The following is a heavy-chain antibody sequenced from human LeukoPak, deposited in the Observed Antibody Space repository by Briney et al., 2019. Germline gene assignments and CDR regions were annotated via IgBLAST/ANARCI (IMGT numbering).Heavy chain of an antibody. V-gene: IGHV3-7*03. Sequence: GESLRLSCAASGFPFSTYWMSWVRQAPGKGLEWVANINQDGTEKYYVDSVKGRFSISRDYAKNSLYLQMNSLRAEDTAIYYCARDERLLSFLKWGQGTLVTVSS. CDR3: ARDERLLSFLK. J-gene: IGHJ4*02. CDR1: GFPFSTYW. D-gene: IGHD3-3*01. CDR2: INQDGTEK.